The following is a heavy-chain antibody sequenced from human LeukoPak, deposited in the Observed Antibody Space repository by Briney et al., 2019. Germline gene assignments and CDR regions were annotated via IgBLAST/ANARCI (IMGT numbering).Heavy chain of an antibody. CDR2: IYYSGST. CDR1: GGSISSSSYY. V-gene: IGHV4-39*07. D-gene: IGHD3-3*01. J-gene: IGHJ6*03. Sequence: SETLSLTCTVSGGSISSSSYYWGWIRQPPGKGLEWIGSIYYSGSTYYNPSLKSRVTISVDTSKNQFSLKLSSVTAADTAVYYCARELGFLEWLLQDYYYMDVWGKGTTVTVSS. CDR3: ARELGFLEWLLQDYYYMDV.